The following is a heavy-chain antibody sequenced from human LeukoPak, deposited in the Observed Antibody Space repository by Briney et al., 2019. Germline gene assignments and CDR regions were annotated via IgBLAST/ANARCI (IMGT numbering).Heavy chain of an antibody. CDR2: SSVGGGIT. V-gene: IGHV3-23*01. J-gene: IGHJ6*03. D-gene: IGHD6-13*01. CDR1: GWSFSDYA. Sequence: GGSLRLSCAASGWSFSDYAMSWVRQAPGKGLEGVSGSSVGGGITYYADSVKGRFTISRDNSKNTLYLQMNSLRAEDTAVYYCARDYNGYSSSWYYYYMDVWGKGTTVTVSS. CDR3: ARDYNGYSSSWYYYYMDV.